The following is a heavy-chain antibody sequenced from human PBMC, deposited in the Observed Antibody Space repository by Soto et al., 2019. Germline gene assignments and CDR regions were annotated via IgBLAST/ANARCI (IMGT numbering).Heavy chain of an antibody. V-gene: IGHV3-73*01. CDR2: MRGRRNNYAA. CDR3: TRSAGHFAVHPNGGVYYTYYMDV. CDR1: GFAFNDST. D-gene: IGHD3-3*01. J-gene: IGHJ6*03. Sequence: EVQLVESGGDLVQPGGSLKLSCVASGFAFNDSTIHWVRQASGKGLEWLGRMRGRRNNYAAAYGASVKGRITMSRDDSKDTAYLQINSLRTEDTAVYYCTRSAGHFAVHPNGGVYYTYYMDVWGKGTTVTVSS.